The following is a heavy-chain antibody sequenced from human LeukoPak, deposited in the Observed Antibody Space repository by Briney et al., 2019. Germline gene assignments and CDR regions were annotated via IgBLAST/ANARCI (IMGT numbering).Heavy chain of an antibody. CDR3: AREIGAFIDY. J-gene: IGHJ4*02. CDR1: GFAFSSYS. D-gene: IGHD1-26*01. V-gene: IGHV3-21*01. Sequence: GGSLRLSCAASGFAFSSYSMNWVRQAPGKGLEWVSSISSSSSYIYYADSVKGRFTISRDNAKNSLYLQMNSLRAEDTAVYYCAREIGAFIDYWGQGTLVTVSS. CDR2: ISSSSSYI.